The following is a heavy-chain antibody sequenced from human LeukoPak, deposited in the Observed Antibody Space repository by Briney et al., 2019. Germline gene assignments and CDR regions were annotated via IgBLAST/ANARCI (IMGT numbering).Heavy chain of an antibody. D-gene: IGHD5-18*01. CDR2: INHSGST. Sequence: SETLSLTCAVYGGSFSGYYWSWVRQPPGKGLEWIGEINHSGSTNYNPSLKSRVTISVDTSKNQFSLKLSSVTAADTAVYYCARGLQLWGRGFGYYYYMDVWGKGTTVTVSS. J-gene: IGHJ6*03. CDR3: ARGLQLWGRGFGYYYYMDV. CDR1: GGSFSGYY. V-gene: IGHV4-34*01.